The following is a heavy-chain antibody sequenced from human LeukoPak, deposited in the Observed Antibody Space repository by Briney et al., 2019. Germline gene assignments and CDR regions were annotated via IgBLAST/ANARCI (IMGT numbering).Heavy chain of an antibody. J-gene: IGHJ2*01. D-gene: IGHD4-23*01. CDR2: IYYSGSA. Sequence: SETLSLTRTISDGSITTYYWSWIRQPPGQGLEWIGYIYYSGSANYNPSLKSRVTMSADASKNQFSLRLSSVTAADTALYYCVGDLDYRGNSGYFGLWGRGTLVTVSS. CDR3: VGDLDYRGNSGYFGL. V-gene: IGHV4-59*01. CDR1: DGSITTYY.